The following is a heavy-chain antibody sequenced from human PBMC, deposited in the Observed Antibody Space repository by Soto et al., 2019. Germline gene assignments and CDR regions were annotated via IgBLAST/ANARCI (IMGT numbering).Heavy chain of an antibody. D-gene: IGHD3-22*01. CDR2: IIPIFGTT. CDR1: GGTFGSDA. J-gene: IGHJ5*02. Sequence: SVKVSCKASGGTFGSDAITWVRQAPGQGLEWVGRIIPIFGTTNYAQNLQGRVTISADKSTLTSYMELHSLTSDDTALYYCARDRTDSGYYTNWLDPWGKGTQVNVS. CDR3: ARDRTDSGYYTNWLDP. V-gene: IGHV1-69*06.